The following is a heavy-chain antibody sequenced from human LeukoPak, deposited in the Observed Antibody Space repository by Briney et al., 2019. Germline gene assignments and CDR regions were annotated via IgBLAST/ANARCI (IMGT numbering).Heavy chain of an antibody. J-gene: IGHJ4*02. V-gene: IGHV3-23*01. D-gene: IGHD6-13*01. CDR1: GFTFSSYA. CDR3: AKEMRYSSSWRTLDY. CDR2: FSGSGCST. Sequence: GGTLRLSCAPSGFTFSSYAMSWVRRAPGKGRVWVSAFSGSGCSTYYADSVKGRFTISRDNSKNTLYLQMNSLRAEDTAVYYCAKEMRYSSSWRTLDYWGQGTLVTVSS.